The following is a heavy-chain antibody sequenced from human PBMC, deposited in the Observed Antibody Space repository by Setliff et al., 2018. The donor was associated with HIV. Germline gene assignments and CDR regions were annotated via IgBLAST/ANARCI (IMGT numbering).Heavy chain of an antibody. CDR2: INPNSGGT. V-gene: IGHV1-2*02. CDR3: ARAPVSTVPPRPFDY. J-gene: IGHJ4*02. D-gene: IGHD4-17*01. Sequence: ASVKVSCKASGYTFTGYYMHWVRQAPGQGLEWMGWINPNSGGTNYAQKFQGRVTMTRGTSISTAYMELSRLRSDDTAVYYCARAPVSTVPPRPFDYWGQGTLVTV. CDR1: GYTFTGYY.